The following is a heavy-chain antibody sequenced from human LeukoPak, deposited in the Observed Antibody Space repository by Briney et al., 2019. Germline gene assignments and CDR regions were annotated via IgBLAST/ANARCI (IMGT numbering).Heavy chain of an antibody. CDR3: TEINHREACRI. J-gene: IGHJ3*02. Sequence: PGGSLRLSCAASGFTFSNAWMSWIRQAPGKGLEWVDLIKNKADGGTTEDAAPVKGRFTITRDDSRDTLYLQVNSLKTEDTAMYYCTEINHREACRIGGQGTMVTVSS. D-gene: IGHD1-26*01. CDR1: GFTFSNAW. V-gene: IGHV3-15*01. CDR2: IKNKADGGTT.